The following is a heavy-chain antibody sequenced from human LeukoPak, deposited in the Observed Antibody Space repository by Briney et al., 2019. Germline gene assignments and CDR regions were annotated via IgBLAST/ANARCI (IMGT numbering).Heavy chain of an antibody. CDR2: ISWDGGST. CDR1: GFTFDDYT. J-gene: IGHJ4*02. D-gene: IGHD1-26*01. V-gene: IGHV3-43*01. Sequence: QTGGSLRLSCAASGFTFDDYTMHWVRQAPGKGLEWVSLISWDGGSTYYADSVKGRFTISRDNSKNSLYLQMNSLRTEDTALYYCAKDGGSWRESDYWGQGTLVTVSS. CDR3: AKDGGSWRESDY.